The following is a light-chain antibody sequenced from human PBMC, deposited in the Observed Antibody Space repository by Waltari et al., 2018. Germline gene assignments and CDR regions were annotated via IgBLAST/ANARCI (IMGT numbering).Light chain of an antibody. Sequence: QSALTQPASVSASPGQSMTISCTGTSGDVGTYILVSWYQQHPGKAPKLMIYEDTKRPSGVSNRFSGSKSGNTASLTISGLQAEDEADYFCSSYAGSSTLVFGGGTKLTVL. V-gene: IGLV2-23*01. CDR1: SGDVGTYIL. J-gene: IGLJ3*02. CDR2: EDT. CDR3: SSYAGSSTLV.